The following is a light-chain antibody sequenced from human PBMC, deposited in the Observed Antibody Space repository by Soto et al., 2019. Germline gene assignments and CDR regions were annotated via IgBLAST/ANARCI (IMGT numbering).Light chain of an antibody. Sequence: QSVLTQPPSLSGAPGQTITISCTGSSSNIGAGSDVHWFQHLPGTAPKVLIYGNNNRPSVVPDRFSGSKSGTSRSLAITGLQAEDEADYYCQSYDSSRRAWVFGGGTKLTVL. CDR1: SSNIGAGSD. CDR3: QSYDSSRRAWV. J-gene: IGLJ3*02. V-gene: IGLV1-40*01. CDR2: GNN.